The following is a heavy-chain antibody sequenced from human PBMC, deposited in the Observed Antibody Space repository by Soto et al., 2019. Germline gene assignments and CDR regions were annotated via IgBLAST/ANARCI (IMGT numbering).Heavy chain of an antibody. V-gene: IGHV4-30-2*01. Sequence: QLQLQESGSGLVKPSQTLSLTCAVPGGSISSGGYFWSWIRQPPGKGLEWIGYIYHSGSTYYNPSLKSRVGIAVDRSNKPIYLKLSSATAAGTAVYYCARARRPYCGGTCYSPTPNWFAPWGQGTQVTVSS. J-gene: IGHJ5*02. D-gene: IGHD2-21*02. CDR3: ARARRPYCGGTCYSPTPNWFAP. CDR2: IYHSGST. CDR1: GGSISSGGYF.